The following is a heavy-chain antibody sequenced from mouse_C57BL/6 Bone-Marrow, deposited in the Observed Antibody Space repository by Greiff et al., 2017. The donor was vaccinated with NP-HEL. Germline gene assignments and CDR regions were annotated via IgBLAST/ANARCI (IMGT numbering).Heavy chain of an antibody. CDR1: GYSFTGYY. J-gene: IGHJ1*03. V-gene: IGHV1-31*01. D-gene: IGHD1-1*01. CDR3: ARSDTTVVVHWYFDV. Sequence: GQLQQSGPELVKPGASVKISCKASGYSFTGYYMHWVKQSHGNILDWIGYIYPYNGVSSYNQKFKGTATLTVDKSSSTAYMELRSLTSEDSAVYYCARSDTTVVVHWYFDVWGTGTTVTVSS. CDR2: IYPYNGVS.